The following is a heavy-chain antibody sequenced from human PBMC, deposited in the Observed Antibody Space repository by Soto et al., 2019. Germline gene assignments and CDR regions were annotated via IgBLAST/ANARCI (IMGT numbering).Heavy chain of an antibody. CDR2: ISDSGDST. J-gene: IGHJ2*01. CDR1: GFIFSSYA. V-gene: IGHV3-23*01. CDR3: AKDRSVVAAYWYFDL. Sequence: PGGSLRLSCAASGFIFSSYAMSWFRQAPGKGLEWVSGISDSGDSTYYEDSVKGRFTISRDNSKNTLYLQMNSLRAEDTAVYYCAKDRSVVAAYWYFDLWGRGTLVTVSS. D-gene: IGHD2-15*01.